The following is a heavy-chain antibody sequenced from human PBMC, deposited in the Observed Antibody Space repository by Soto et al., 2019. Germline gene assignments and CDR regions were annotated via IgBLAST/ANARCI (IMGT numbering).Heavy chain of an antibody. V-gene: IGHV1-69*01. CDR3: ASRGAYGSGIYYFDY. D-gene: IGHD3-10*01. CDR1: GGTFGSYA. CDR2: IIPIFGTA. Sequence: QVQLVQSGAEVKKPGSSVKVSCKASGGTFGSYAISWVRQAPGQGLEWMGGIIPIFGTANYAQKFQGRVTITADESTSTAYMELSSLRSEDTAVYYCASRGAYGSGIYYFDYWGQGTLVTVSS. J-gene: IGHJ4*02.